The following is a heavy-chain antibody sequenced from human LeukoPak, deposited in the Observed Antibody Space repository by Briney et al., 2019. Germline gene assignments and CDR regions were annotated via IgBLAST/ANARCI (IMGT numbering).Heavy chain of an antibody. Sequence: SETLSLTCAVYGGSFSGYYWSWIRQPPGKGLEWIGEINHSGSTNYNPSLKSRVTISVDTSKNQFSLKLSSVTAADTAVYYCARYGPMVGLESWGQGTLVTVSS. CDR1: GGSFSGYY. CDR3: ARYGPMVGLES. V-gene: IGHV4-34*01. CDR2: INHSGST. D-gene: IGHD3-10*02. J-gene: IGHJ4*02.